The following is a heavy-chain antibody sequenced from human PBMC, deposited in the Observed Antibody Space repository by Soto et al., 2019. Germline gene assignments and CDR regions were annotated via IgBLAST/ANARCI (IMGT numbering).Heavy chain of an antibody. CDR3: AREENCGGGTCYSEYFHR. CDR1: GYLFTAYS. Sequence: GASVKVSCKASGYLFTAYSMHWVRLAPGQGLEWMGVVNPSGGSTKYAQNFQGRVTMTRDTSTTTIYMELSSLRSDDTAIYYCAREENCGGGTCYSEYFHRWGQGTLVTVSS. J-gene: IGHJ1*01. V-gene: IGHV1-46*01. D-gene: IGHD2-15*01. CDR2: VNPSGGST.